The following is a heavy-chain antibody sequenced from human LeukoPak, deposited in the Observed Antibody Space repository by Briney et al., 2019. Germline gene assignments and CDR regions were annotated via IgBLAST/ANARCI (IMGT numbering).Heavy chain of an antibody. CDR1: GFTFSSYE. D-gene: IGHD6-6*01. V-gene: IGHV3-48*03. J-gene: IGHJ4*02. CDR2: ISSSGSTI. CDR3: AREIIGSSSLPDY. Sequence: PGGALRLSCAASGFTFSSYEMNWVRPAPGKGREWVSYISSSGSTIYYADSVKGRFTISRDNAKNSLYLQMNRLRAEDTAVYYCAREIIGSSSLPDYWGQGTLVTV.